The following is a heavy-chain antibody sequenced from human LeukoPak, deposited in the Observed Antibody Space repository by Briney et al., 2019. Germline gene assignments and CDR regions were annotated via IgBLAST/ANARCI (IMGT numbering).Heavy chain of an antibody. CDR3: ARTCSGGSCADGNWFDP. V-gene: IGHV1-8*01. D-gene: IGHD2-15*01. J-gene: IGHJ5*02. CDR2: MNPNSGNT. Sequence: GASVKVSCKASGYTLTSYDINWVRQATGQGLEWMGWMNPNSGNTGYAQKFQGRVTMTRNTSISTAYMELSSLRSEDTAVYYCARTCSGGSCADGNWFDPWGQGTLVTVSS. CDR1: GYTLTSYD.